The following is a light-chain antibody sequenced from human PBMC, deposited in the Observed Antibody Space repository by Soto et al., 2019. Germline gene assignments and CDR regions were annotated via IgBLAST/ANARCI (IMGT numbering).Light chain of an antibody. Sequence: DIPMTQSPSSLSASVGDRVTITCRASQGISNYLAWYQQKPGKVPKLLIYAASTLQSGGPSRFSGSGSGTDFTLTISSLQPEDVATDYCQKYNSAPWTFGEGTKVEIK. V-gene: IGKV1-27*01. CDR2: AAS. CDR1: QGISNY. CDR3: QKYNSAPWT. J-gene: IGKJ1*01.